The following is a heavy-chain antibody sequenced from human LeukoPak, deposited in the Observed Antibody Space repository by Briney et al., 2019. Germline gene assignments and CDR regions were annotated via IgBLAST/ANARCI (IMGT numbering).Heavy chain of an antibody. CDR1: GFALSDYA. CDR2: ISGSGGTT. V-gene: IGHV3-23*01. CDR3: TTGPLYYYYGMDV. Sequence: GGSLRLSCAASGFALSDYAMTWVRQAPGKGLEWVSAISGSGGTTYYAASVKGRFTISRDNSKNTLYLHMSSLRAEDTAVYYCTTGPLYYYYGMDVWGQGTTATVSS. J-gene: IGHJ6*02.